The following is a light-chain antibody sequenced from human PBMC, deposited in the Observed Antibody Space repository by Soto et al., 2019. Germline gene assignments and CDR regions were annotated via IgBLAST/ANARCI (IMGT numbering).Light chain of an antibody. CDR3: SSYTTGSTLYV. Sequence: QSALTQPASVSGSPGQSITISCTGSSNDIGAYKYVSWYQQYPGKAPKLIIFEVSNRPSGVSNRFSGSKSGSTASLTIAGLQAEDEADYHCSSYTTGSTLYVFGGGTKV. J-gene: IGLJ1*01. V-gene: IGLV2-14*01. CDR1: SNDIGAYKY. CDR2: EVS.